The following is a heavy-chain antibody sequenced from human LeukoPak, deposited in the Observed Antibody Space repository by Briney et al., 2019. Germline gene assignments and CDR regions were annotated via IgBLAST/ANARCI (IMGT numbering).Heavy chain of an antibody. D-gene: IGHD2-21*02. CDR2: IIPIFGTA. V-gene: IGHV1-69*13. Sequence: SVKVSCKASGGTFSSYAISWVRQAPGQGLEWMGGIIPIFGTANYAQKFQGRVTITADESTSTAYMELSSLRSEDTAVYCCATGHIVVVTAIIYGMDVWGQGTTVTVSS. J-gene: IGHJ6*02. CDR3: ATGHIVVVTAIIYGMDV. CDR1: GGTFSSYA.